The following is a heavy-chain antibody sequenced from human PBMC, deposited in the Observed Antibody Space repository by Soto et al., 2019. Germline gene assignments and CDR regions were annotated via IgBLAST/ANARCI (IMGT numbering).Heavy chain of an antibody. CDR1: GFSLTTSGVG. J-gene: IGHJ4*02. CDR3: SHRVLRTVFGLVTTTAIYFDF. V-gene: IGHV2-5*02. D-gene: IGHD3-3*01. CDR2: IYWDDDK. Sequence: QITLNESGPTQVKPRQTLTLTCTFSGFSLTTSGVGVGWIRQSPGKAPERLALIYWDDDKRYSPSLKSRRTITKDTSKNRAVLTMADLDPADTATYYCSHRVLRTVFGLVTTTAIYFDFWGQGTPVAVSS.